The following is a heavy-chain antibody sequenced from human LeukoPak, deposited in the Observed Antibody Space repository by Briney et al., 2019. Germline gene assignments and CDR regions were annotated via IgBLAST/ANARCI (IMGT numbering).Heavy chain of an antibody. CDR2: IYYSGSS. J-gene: IGHJ6*03. V-gene: IGHV4-39*01. CDR3: ARHRYYYRSGSYYGAPYYMDV. D-gene: IGHD3-10*01. CDR1: GGSISSSSSY. Sequence: SETLSLTCSVSGGSISSSSSYWGWIRQPPGKGLEWIGSIYYSGSSFDNPALKSRVTISVDTSKNQFSLKLSSVTAADTAVYYCARHRYYYRSGSYYGAPYYMDVWGKGTTVTISS.